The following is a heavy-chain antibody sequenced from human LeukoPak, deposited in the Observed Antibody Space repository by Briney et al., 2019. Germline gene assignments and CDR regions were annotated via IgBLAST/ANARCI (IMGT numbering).Heavy chain of an antibody. CDR2: ISSSGSTI. Sequence: GGPLRLSCAASGFTFSSYEMNWVRQATGKGLEWVSYISSSGSTIYYADSVKGRFTISRDNAKNSLYLQMNSLRAEDTAVYYCARVLGFGELFFDYWGQGTLVTVSS. CDR1: GFTFSSYE. D-gene: IGHD3-10*01. V-gene: IGHV3-48*03. CDR3: ARVLGFGELFFDY. J-gene: IGHJ4*02.